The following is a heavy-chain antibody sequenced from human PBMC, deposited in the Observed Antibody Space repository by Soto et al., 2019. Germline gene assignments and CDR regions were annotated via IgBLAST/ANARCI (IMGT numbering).Heavy chain of an antibody. CDR3: AKDVAFQSGYYSGRHYFAP. CDR2: ISSSGSTI. D-gene: IGHD3-3*01. Sequence: PGGSLRLSCAASGFTFSSYEMNWVRQAPGKGLEWVSYISSSGSTIYYADSVKGRFTISRDNAKNSLYLQMNSLRVEDTGLYYCAKDVAFQSGYYSGRHYFAPWGQGALVTVS. CDR1: GFTFSSYE. V-gene: IGHV3-48*03. J-gene: IGHJ5*02.